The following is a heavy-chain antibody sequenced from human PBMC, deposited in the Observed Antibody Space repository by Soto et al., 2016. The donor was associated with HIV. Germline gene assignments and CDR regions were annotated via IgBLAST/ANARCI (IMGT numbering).Heavy chain of an antibody. CDR1: GGPISQYY. Sequence: QVQLLQSGPGLVKPSETLSVNCTISGGPISQYYWNWIRQSPGKGLEWLGYVYYSGGVSYNPSLKSRLFMSMDTSKAQFSLRLTSLTAADTAIYYCAGYKITPGENWLDPWGQGTLVTVSS. D-gene: IGHD5-12*01. V-gene: IGHV4-59*01. J-gene: IGHJ5*02. CDR3: AGYKITPGENWLDP. CDR2: VYYSGGV.